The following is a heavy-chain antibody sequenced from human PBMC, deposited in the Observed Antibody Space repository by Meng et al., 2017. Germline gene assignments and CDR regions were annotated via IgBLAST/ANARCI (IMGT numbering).Heavy chain of an antibody. V-gene: IGHV3-23*01. CDR2: ISGSGGST. CDR1: GFTFSSYA. D-gene: IGHD1-26*01. CDR3: AKGGTSGSYSFDY. J-gene: IGHJ4*02. Sequence: GGSLRLSCAASGFTFSSYAMSWVRQAPGKGLEWVSAISGSGGSTYYAKSVKGRFTISRDNSKNTLYLQMNSLRAEDTAVYYCAKGGTSGSYSFDYWGQGTLATVSS.